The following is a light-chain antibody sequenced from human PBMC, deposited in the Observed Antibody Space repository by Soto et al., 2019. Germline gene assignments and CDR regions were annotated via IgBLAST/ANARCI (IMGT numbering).Light chain of an antibody. Sequence: QSVLTQPPSVSGAPGQRVTISCTGTRSNIGAGYDVHWYQQFPGTAPKLLIYVKKSRPSGVPDRFSGSKSGTSASLAITALQTEDESDYYCQSYDNSLSASWVFGGGTQLTVL. CDR3: QSYDNSLSASWV. J-gene: IGLJ3*02. CDR1: RSNIGAGYD. V-gene: IGLV1-40*01. CDR2: VKK.